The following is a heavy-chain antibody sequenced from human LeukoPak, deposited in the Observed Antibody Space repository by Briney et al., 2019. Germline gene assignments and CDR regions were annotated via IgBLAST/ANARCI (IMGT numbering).Heavy chain of an antibody. CDR3: ARDQGYCSGGSCSYFNY. Sequence: PGGSLRLSCAASGFTFSSYAMHWVRQAPGKGLEWVAVISYDGSNKYYADSVKGRFTISRDNSKNTLYLQMNSLRAEDTAVYYCARDQGYCSGGSCSYFNYWGQGTLVTVSS. CDR1: GFTFSSYA. V-gene: IGHV3-30*04. D-gene: IGHD2-15*01. J-gene: IGHJ4*02. CDR2: ISYDGSNK.